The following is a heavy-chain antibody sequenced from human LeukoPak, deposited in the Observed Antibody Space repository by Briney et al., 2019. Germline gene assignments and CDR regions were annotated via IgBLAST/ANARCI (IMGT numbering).Heavy chain of an antibody. D-gene: IGHD4-23*01. CDR3: VRVRHGGSFDY. V-gene: IGHV3-72*01. J-gene: IGHJ4*02. CDR2: IRNEANSYTT. CDR1: GGSISSSGYY. Sequence: LSLTCTVSGGSISSSGYYWGWIRQPPGKRLEWVGRIRNEANSYTTDYATSVKGRFTISRDDSKNSLFLQMNSLKTEDTAFYYCVRVRHGGSFDYWGQGNLVTVSS.